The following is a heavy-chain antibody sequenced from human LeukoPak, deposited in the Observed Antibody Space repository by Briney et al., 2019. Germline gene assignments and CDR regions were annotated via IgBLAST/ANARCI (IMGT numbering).Heavy chain of an antibody. D-gene: IGHD5-24*01. CDR1: GFIFSNYG. Sequence: GGSLRLSCAASGFIFSNYGMNWVRQAPGKGLEWVAFIRYDGSNKYYADSVKGRFTISRDNSKNTLYLQMNSLRAEDTAVYYCAKGTKDGYDLDYWGQGTLVTVSS. V-gene: IGHV3-30*02. CDR2: IRYDGSNK. CDR3: AKGTKDGYDLDY. J-gene: IGHJ4*02.